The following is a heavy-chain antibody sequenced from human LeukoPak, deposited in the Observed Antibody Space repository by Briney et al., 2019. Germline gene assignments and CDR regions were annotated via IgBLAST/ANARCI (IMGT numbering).Heavy chain of an antibody. V-gene: IGHV3-7*05. J-gene: IGHJ4*02. Sequence: PGGSLRLSCAASGFSFSSYWMSWVRQAPGKGLEWVANMKQDGTETSYVDSVKDRFTISRDNAKNSLFLQMNSLRVEDTAVYYCAGPAYCSGGSCRIFDFWGQGTLVTVSS. CDR1: GFSFSSYW. CDR2: MKQDGTET. CDR3: AGPAYCSGGSCRIFDF. D-gene: IGHD2-15*01.